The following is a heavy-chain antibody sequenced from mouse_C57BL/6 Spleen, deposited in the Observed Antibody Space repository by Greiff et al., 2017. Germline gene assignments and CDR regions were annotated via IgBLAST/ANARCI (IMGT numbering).Heavy chain of an antibody. J-gene: IGHJ4*01. V-gene: IGHV1-61*01. CDR3: ARDYYAMDY. CDR2: TYPSDSEN. Sequence: QVQLQQPGAELVRPGSSVKLSCKASGYTFTSYWMDWVKQRPGQGLEWIGNTYPSDSENHYNQKFKDKATFTVDKSSSTAYMQLSSLTSEDSAVYYCARDYYAMDYWGQGTSVTVSS. CDR1: GYTFTSYW.